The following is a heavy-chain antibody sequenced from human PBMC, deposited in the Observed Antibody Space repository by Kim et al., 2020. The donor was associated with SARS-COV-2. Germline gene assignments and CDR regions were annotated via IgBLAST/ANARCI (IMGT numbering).Heavy chain of an antibody. D-gene: IGHD5-18*01. CDR2: IYYSGST. CDR1: GGSISSYY. V-gene: IGHV4-59*13. J-gene: IGHJ4*02. CDR3: ARERRYSYGGESYYFDY. Sequence: SETLSLTCTVSGGSISSYYWSWIRQPPGKGLEWIGYIYYSGSTNYNPSLKSRVTISVDTSKNQFSLKLSSVTAADTAVYYCARERRYSYGGESYYFDYWGQGTLVTVSS.